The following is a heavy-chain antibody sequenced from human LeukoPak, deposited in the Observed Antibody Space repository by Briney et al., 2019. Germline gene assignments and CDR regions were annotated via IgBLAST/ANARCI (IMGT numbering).Heavy chain of an antibody. CDR3: AAGRLSYYDSSGYPRFDY. J-gene: IGHJ4*02. CDR1: GFTFSNYW. Sequence: QTGGSLRLSCAASGFTFSNYWMTWVRQAPGKGLEWVANINRDGSERYYVDSVKGRFTISRDDAKSSLYLQMNSLRAEDTAVYYCAAGRLSYYDSSGYPRFDYWGQGTLVTVSS. CDR2: INRDGSER. D-gene: IGHD3-22*01. V-gene: IGHV3-7*03.